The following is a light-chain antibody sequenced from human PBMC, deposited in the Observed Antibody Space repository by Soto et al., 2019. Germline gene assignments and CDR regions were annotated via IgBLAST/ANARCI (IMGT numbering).Light chain of an antibody. V-gene: IGLV2-14*01. CDR3: SSFTTSSTLV. CDR2: DVS. J-gene: IGLJ1*01. CDR1: RSDVGSFDS. Sequence: SVLTQPASLSGSPGQPITISCTGTRSDVGSFDSVAWYQHNPGKAPKLMIYDVSNRPSGVSSRFSGSKSGNTASLSISGLQTEDEANYYCSSFTTSSTLVFGTGTKVTVL.